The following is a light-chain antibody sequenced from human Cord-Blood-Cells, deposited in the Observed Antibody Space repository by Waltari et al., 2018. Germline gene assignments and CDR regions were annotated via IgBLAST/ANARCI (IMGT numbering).Light chain of an antibody. CDR2: DVS. CDR3: SSYTSSSALA. Sequence: QSALTQPASVSGSPGQSITISCTETSSDVGGYHYVSWYKQHPGKAAKRMIYDVSNRPSWLSNRFSGSTSGNTASLTRSGLQAEDETDYYCSSYTSSSALAFGGGTKLTVL. CDR1: SSDVGGYHY. J-gene: IGLJ2*01. V-gene: IGLV2-14*01.